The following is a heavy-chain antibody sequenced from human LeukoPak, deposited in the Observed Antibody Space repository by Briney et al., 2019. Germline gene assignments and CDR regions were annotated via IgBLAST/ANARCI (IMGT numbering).Heavy chain of an antibody. CDR1: GGSISSSSYY. D-gene: IGHD3-9*01. J-gene: IGHJ4*02. Sequence: SETLSLTCTVSGGSISSSSYYWGWIRQPPGKGLEWIGSIYYSGSTYYNPSLKSRVTISVDTSKNQFSLKLSSVTAADTAVYYCARLLRYFDWLSPGYLDYWGQGTLVTVSS. CDR3: ARLLRYFDWLSPGYLDY. V-gene: IGHV4-39*01. CDR2: IYYSGST.